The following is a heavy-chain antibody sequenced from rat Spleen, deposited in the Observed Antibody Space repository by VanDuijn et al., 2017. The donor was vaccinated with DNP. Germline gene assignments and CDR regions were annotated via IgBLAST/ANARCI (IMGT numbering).Heavy chain of an antibody. CDR3: ARWGTYFDY. J-gene: IGHJ2*01. CDR2: IAYSGIT. V-gene: IGHV3-1*01. CDR1: GYSITSHY. Sequence: EVQLQESGPGLVKPSQSLSLTCSVTGYSITSHYWGWVRQFPGNKMEYIGHIAYSGITNYNPSLKSRISITRDTWKNQFFLQLNSVTTEDTATYYCARWGTYFDYWGQGVMVTVSS.